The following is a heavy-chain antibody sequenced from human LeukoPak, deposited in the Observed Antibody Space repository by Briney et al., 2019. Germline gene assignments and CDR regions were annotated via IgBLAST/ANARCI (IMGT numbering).Heavy chain of an antibody. V-gene: IGHV3-9*01. CDR1: GFTFDDYA. CDR3: AGRNYDSSGYYLSY. D-gene: IGHD3-22*01. CDR2: ISWNSGSI. J-gene: IGHJ4*02. Sequence: PGGSLRLSCAASGFTFDDYAMHWVRQAPGKGLEWVSGISWNSGSIGYADSVKGRFTISRDNAKNSLYLQMNSLRAEDTAVYYCAGRNYDSSGYYLSYWGQGTLVTVSS.